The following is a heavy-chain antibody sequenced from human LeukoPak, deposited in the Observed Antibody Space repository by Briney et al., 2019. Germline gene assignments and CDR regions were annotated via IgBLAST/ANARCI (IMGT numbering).Heavy chain of an antibody. CDR2: ISYDGSNK. CDR3: ARILLRSESYYNPSDY. J-gene: IGHJ4*02. CDR1: GFTFSSYG. Sequence: PGGSLRLSCAASGFTFSSYGMHWVRQAPGKGLEWVAVISYDGSNKYYADSVKGRFTISRDNSKNTLYLQMNTLRAEDTAVYFCARILLRSESYYNPSDYWGQGTLVTVSS. D-gene: IGHD3-10*01. V-gene: IGHV3-30*03.